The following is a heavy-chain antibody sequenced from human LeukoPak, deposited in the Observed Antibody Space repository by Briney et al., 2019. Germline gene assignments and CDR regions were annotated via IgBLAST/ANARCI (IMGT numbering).Heavy chain of an antibody. J-gene: IGHJ4*02. CDR2: IWYDGSNK. Sequence: GSLRLSCAASGFTFSSYGMHWVRQAPGKGLEWVAVIWYDGSNKYYADSVKGRFTISRDNSKNTLYLQMNSLRAEDTAVYYCARDHSSGWYSDYFDYWGQGTLVTVSS. CDR1: GFTFSSYG. V-gene: IGHV3-33*01. CDR3: ARDHSSGWYSDYFDY. D-gene: IGHD6-19*01.